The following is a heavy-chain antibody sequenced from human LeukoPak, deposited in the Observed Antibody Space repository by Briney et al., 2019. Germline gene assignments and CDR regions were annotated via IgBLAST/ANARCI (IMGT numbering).Heavy chain of an antibody. D-gene: IGHD2-8*02. CDR2: IYYSGNT. V-gene: IGHV4-31*03. J-gene: IGHJ4*02. Sequence: PSETLSLICTVSGGSISSGGTYWSWIRQPPGKGLEWIGYIYYSGNTYYKPSLKSRVTIPVDTSQNQFSLTLSSVTAADTAVYCCAIWQYWETRGYVGYWGQGTLVAVSS. CDR1: GGSISSGGTY. CDR3: AIWQYWETRGYVGY.